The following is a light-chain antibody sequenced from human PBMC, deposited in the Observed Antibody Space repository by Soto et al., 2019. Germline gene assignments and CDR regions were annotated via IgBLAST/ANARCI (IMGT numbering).Light chain of an antibody. CDR1: QSVSSN. CDR2: GAS. V-gene: IGKV3-15*01. Sequence: EVVMTQSPATLSVSLGDRATLSCRASQSVSSNLAWYQQKPGQAPRLLIYGASTRATGIPARFSGSGSGTEFTLTISSLQSEDFAVYSCQQYKNWPLTFGGGTKVEIK. CDR3: QQYKNWPLT. J-gene: IGKJ4*01.